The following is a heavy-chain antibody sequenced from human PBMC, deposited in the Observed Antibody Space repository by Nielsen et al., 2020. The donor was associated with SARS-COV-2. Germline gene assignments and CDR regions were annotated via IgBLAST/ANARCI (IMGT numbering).Heavy chain of an antibody. CDR2: IKQDGSDK. J-gene: IGHJ4*02. CDR1: GFTFSSSW. Sequence: GGSLRLSCAASGFTFSSSWMSWVRQAPGKGLEWVANIKQDGSDKYYVDSLKGRFTISRDNVKNSLFLQMSSLRAEDTAVYYCARADYYYDSSGYYGRLFDYWGQGTLVTVSS. D-gene: IGHD3-22*01. V-gene: IGHV3-7*01. CDR3: ARADYYYDSSGYYGRLFDY.